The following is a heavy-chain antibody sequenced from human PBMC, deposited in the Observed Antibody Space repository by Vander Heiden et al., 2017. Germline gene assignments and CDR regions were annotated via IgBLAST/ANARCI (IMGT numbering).Heavy chain of an antibody. CDR2: ISGSCWYT. CDR1: GFPFSSYA. V-gene: IGHV3-23*01. D-gene: IGHD5-12*01. Sequence: EVQLLESGGGLVQPGGSLRLSCAASGFPFSSYAMSWVRQGGGEGVGWGSGISGSCWYTYLPDLVKGRFTNSRDNSKNPAYLPMNRLGAEETGGYFWSKCGPGYDRGDWFDPLGQGTLVT. CDR3: SKCGPGYDRGDWFDP. J-gene: IGHJ5*01.